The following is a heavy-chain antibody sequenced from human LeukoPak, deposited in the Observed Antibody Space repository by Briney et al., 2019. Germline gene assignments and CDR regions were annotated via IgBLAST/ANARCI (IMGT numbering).Heavy chain of an antibody. V-gene: IGHV1-69*05. CDR2: IIPIFGTA. Sequence: SVKDSCKATGGTFSSYAISWVRQPPGQGLEWMGGIIPIFGTANSPQKLQGRVTIHTHEYTSTPYMELSSLGSDDTAVYYCARVGKYCSITSCYTSVDYYYMDVWGKGTTFSVSS. J-gene: IGHJ6*03. CDR1: GGTFSSYA. CDR3: ARVGKYCSITSCYTSVDYYYMDV. D-gene: IGHD2-2*02.